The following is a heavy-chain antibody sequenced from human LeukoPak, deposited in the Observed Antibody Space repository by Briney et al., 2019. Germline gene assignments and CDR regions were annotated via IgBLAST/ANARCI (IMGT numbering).Heavy chain of an antibody. CDR3: ARVGAVAAVDY. J-gene: IGHJ4*02. CDR1: GFIVSSKY. V-gene: IGHV3-66*01. Sequence: GGSLRLSCAASGFIVSSKYMSWVRQAPGKGLEWVSVVYSDDNTYYADSEKGRFTISRDNSKNTLYLQMNGLRAEDTAMYYCARVGAVAAVDYWGQGTLVTVSS. D-gene: IGHD6-19*01. CDR2: VYSDDNT.